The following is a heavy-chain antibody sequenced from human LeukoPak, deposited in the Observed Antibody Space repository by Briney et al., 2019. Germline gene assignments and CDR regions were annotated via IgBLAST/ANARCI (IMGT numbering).Heavy chain of an antibody. CDR2: ISWNSGSI. V-gene: IGHV3-9*03. J-gene: IGHJ4*02. D-gene: IGHD6-13*01. CDR1: GFTFDDYA. Sequence: GRSLRLSWAPAGFTFDDYAMHWVRQAPGKGLEWVSGISWNSGSIGYADSVKGRFTISRDNAKNSLYLQMNSLRAEDMALYYCAKDSSSWLEYYFDYWGQGTLVTVSS. CDR3: AKDSSSWLEYYFDY.